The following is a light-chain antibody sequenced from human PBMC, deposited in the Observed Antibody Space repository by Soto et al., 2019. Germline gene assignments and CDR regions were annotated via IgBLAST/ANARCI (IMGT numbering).Light chain of an antibody. CDR3: CSYAGSHTYV. V-gene: IGLV2-11*01. Sequence: QSVLTQPRSGSGSPGQSVTISCTGTISDVGGYNYVSWYQQHPGKAPKLMIYDVSKRPSGVPDRFSGSKSGNTASLTISGLQAEDEADYYCCSYAGSHTYVFGTGTKVTVL. CDR2: DVS. J-gene: IGLJ1*01. CDR1: ISDVGGYNY.